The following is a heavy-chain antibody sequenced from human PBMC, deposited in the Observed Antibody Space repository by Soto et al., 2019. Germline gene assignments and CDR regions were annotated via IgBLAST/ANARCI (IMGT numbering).Heavy chain of an antibody. D-gene: IGHD2-2*01. J-gene: IGHJ4*02. Sequence: GGSLRLSCAASGFTFSSYWMSWVRQAPGKGLEWVANIKQDGSEKYYVDSVKGRFTISRDNAKNSLYLQMNSLRAEDTAVYYCTTDSRDIVLVPAAIQVDYWGQGTLVTVSS. V-gene: IGHV3-7*05. CDR3: TTDSRDIVLVPAAIQVDY. CDR2: IKQDGSEK. CDR1: GFTFSSYW.